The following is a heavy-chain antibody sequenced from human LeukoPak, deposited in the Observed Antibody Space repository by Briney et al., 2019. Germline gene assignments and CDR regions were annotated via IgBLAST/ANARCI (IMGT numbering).Heavy chain of an antibody. CDR1: GFIFSSYE. Sequence: GGSLRLSCAASGFIFSSYEMNWVRQAPGKGLEGVSYISSSGSTIYYADSVKGRFTISRDNAKNSLYLQMNSLRAEDTAVYYCARGLYGDYDYWGQGTLVTVSS. CDR2: ISSSGSTI. CDR3: ARGLYGDYDY. V-gene: IGHV3-48*03. J-gene: IGHJ4*02. D-gene: IGHD4-17*01.